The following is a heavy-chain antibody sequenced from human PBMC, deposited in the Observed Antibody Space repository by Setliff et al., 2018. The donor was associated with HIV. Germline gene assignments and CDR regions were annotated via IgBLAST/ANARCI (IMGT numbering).Heavy chain of an antibody. CDR1: GYTFTSYY. Sequence: ASVKVSCKASGYTFTSYYMHWVRQAPGQGLEWMGITYPRGGGTTYAQTFQGRATMTSDTSTSTVYMELSSLRSEDTAVYYCARSTSSGGGHYWYFDLWGRGTLVTVSS. V-gene: IGHV1-46*01. CDR3: ARSTSSGGGHYWYFDL. D-gene: IGHD3-16*01. CDR2: TYPRGGGT. J-gene: IGHJ2*01.